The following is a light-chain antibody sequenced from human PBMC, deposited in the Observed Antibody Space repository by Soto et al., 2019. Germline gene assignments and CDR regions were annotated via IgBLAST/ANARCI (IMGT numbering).Light chain of an antibody. CDR3: GTWDSSLSAGV. V-gene: IGLV3-21*02. CDR2: ADS. CDR1: NIGSKS. Sequence: SYELTQAPSVSVAPGQTARIGCGGDNIGSKSVHWYQQRPGQAPVLVVYADSDRPSGIPERFSGSNPGNTATLTISRVEAGDEADYYCGTWDSSLSAGVFGGGTKLTVL. J-gene: IGLJ3*02.